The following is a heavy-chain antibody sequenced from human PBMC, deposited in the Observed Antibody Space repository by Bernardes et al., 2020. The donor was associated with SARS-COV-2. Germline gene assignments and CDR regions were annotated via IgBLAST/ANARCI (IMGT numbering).Heavy chain of an antibody. CDR1: GFIVSNKY. CDR3: ARGEAVTILGVPIRGRWYFDL. D-gene: IGHD3-3*01. J-gene: IGHJ2*01. V-gene: IGHV3-66*02. Sequence: GGSLRLSCAASGFIVSNKYLTWVRQAPGKGLEWVSVIYSDGSTVYTDSVKGRFTISRDNSKNTLYLQMNSLRVEDAAVYYCARGEAVTILGVPIRGRWYFDLWGRGTQVSVSS. CDR2: IYSDGST.